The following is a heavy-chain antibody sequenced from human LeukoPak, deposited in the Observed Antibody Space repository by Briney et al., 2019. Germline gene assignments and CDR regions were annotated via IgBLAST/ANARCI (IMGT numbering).Heavy chain of an antibody. D-gene: IGHD6-19*01. V-gene: IGHV3-7*03. CDR2: IKQDGSEK. CDR3: ARDKGSSGWYGSYHFDY. Sequence: GGSLRLSCAASGFTFSSYWMSWVRQAPGKGLEWVANIKQDGSEKYYVDSVKGRFTISRDNAKNSLYLQMNSLRAEDTAVYYCARDKGSSGWYGSYHFDYWGQGTLVTVSS. J-gene: IGHJ4*02. CDR1: GFTFSSYW.